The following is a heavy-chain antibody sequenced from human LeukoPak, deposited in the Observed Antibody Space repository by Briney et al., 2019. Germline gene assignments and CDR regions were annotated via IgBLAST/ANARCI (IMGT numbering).Heavy chain of an antibody. CDR2: IGSSSSTI. CDR3: ARVDTAMAYEYYFDY. V-gene: IGHV3-48*01. D-gene: IGHD5-18*01. Sequence: GGSLRLSCAASGFTFSSYSMNWVRQAPGKGLEWVSYIGSSSSTIYYGDSVKGRFTISRDNAKNSLYLQMNSLRVEDTAVYYCARVDTAMAYEYYFDYWGQGTLVTVSS. J-gene: IGHJ4*02. CDR1: GFTFSSYS.